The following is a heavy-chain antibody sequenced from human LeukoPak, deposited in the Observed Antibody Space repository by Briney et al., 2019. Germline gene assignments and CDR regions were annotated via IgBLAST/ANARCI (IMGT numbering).Heavy chain of an antibody. J-gene: IGHJ4*02. CDR1: GGSVNSGSYY. Sequence: PSETLSITCTVSGGSVNSGSYYWTWIRQPPGKGLEWIGYIYYSGSTNYNPSFKSRVTISVDTSKNQFSLKLSSVTAADTAVYYCARDDAIAAAGTFDYWGQGTLVTVSS. V-gene: IGHV4-61*01. CDR2: IYYSGST. CDR3: ARDDAIAAAGTFDY. D-gene: IGHD6-13*01.